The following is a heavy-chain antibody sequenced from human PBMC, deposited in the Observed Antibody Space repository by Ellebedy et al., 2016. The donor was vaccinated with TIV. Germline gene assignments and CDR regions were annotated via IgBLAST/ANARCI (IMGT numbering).Heavy chain of an antibody. J-gene: IGHJ5*02. CDR1: GGSISSYH. D-gene: IGHD3-10*01. CDR2: IYYSGST. CDR3: ARAGAMVRGGFDP. V-gene: IGHV4-59*12. Sequence: SETLSLXCTVSGGSISSYHWSWFRQPPGKGLEWIGCIYYSGSTNYNASLKSRVTISVDKSKNQFSLKLSSVTAADTAVYYCARAGAMVRGGFDPWGQGTLVTVSS.